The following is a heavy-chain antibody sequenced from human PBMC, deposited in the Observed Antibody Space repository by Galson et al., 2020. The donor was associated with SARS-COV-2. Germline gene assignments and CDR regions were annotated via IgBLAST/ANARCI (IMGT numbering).Heavy chain of an antibody. CDR2: IYSGGST. V-gene: IGHV3-53*01. Sequence: GGSLRLSCAASGFTVSSNYMSWVRQAPGKGLEWVSVIYSGGSTYYADSVKGRFTISRDNSKNTLYLQMNSLRAEDTAVYYCARDPLGYDILTGYYTADWGQGTLVTVSS. CDR1: GFTVSSNY. CDR3: ARDPLGYDILTGYYTAD. D-gene: IGHD3-9*01. J-gene: IGHJ4*02.